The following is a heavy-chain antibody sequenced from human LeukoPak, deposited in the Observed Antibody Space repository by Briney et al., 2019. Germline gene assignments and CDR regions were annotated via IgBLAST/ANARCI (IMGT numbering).Heavy chain of an antibody. Sequence: PGGSLRLSCAASGFTFSSYGMPWVRQAPGKGLEWVAVISYDGSNKYYADSVKGRFTISRDNSKNTLYLQMNSLRAEDTAVYYCAKDKHIVVVPAAADAFDIWGQGTMVTVSS. CDR3: AKDKHIVVVPAAADAFDI. D-gene: IGHD2-2*01. J-gene: IGHJ3*02. CDR2: ISYDGSNK. CDR1: GFTFSSYG. V-gene: IGHV3-30*18.